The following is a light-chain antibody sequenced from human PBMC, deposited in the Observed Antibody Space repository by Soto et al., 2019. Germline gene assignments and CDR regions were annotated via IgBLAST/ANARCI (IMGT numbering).Light chain of an antibody. CDR2: AAS. V-gene: IGKV1D-12*01. CDR1: QAISTW. Sequence: DIQMTQSPSSVSASVGDRVSITCRASQAISTWLAWYQQKPGKAPKLLIYAASNLQTGVPSRFSGSGSGTDFTLTISSLQPEDFATYDGQQAYSFPRTFGQGTKVEIK. CDR3: QQAYSFPRT. J-gene: IGKJ1*01.